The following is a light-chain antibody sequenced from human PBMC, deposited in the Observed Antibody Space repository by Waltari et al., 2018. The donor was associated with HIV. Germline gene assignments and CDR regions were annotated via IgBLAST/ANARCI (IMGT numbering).Light chain of an antibody. CDR2: DAS. Sequence: EIVLTQSPATLSLSPGERATLSCRASQSVSIYLAWYQQKPGQPPRRLVYDASNRATAIPARVSGSGSGTDFTLTISSLEPEDFAVYYCQQRSRWPPAYTFGQGTKLEIK. CDR3: QQRSRWPPAYT. J-gene: IGKJ2*01. V-gene: IGKV3-11*01. CDR1: QSVSIY.